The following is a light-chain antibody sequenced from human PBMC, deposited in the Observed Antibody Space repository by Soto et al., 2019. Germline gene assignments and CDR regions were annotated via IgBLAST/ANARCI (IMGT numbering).Light chain of an antibody. CDR3: QSYGLSDYVV. V-gene: IGLV1-40*01. Sequence: QSVLTQPPSVSGAARQRVTISCTGSSSNIGAGYDVHWYQLLPGTAPKLLIYGNINRPSWVPDRFSGSKSGTSAYLAITGVQAEDEADYYCQSYGLSDYVVFGGGTKVTVL. J-gene: IGLJ2*01. CDR1: SSNIGAGYD. CDR2: GNI.